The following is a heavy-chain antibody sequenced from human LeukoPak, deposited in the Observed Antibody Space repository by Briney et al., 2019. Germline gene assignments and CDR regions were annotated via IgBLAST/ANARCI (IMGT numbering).Heavy chain of an antibody. J-gene: IGHJ4*02. V-gene: IGHV4-34*01. CDR2: INHSGST. CDR1: GGSFSGYY. Sequence: PSETLSLTCAVYGGSFSGYYWSRIRQPPGKGLEWIGEINHSGSTNYNPSLKSRVTISVDTSKNQFSLKLSSVTAADTAVYYCARSNIMITFGGVIVEDYFDYWGQGTLVTVSS. D-gene: IGHD3-16*02. CDR3: ARSNIMITFGGVIVEDYFDY.